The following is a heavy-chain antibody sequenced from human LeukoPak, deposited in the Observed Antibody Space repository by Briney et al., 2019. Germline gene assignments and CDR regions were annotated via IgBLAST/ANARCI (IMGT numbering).Heavy chain of an antibody. CDR2: IRSKANSYAT. CDR3: TSSYATARFDY. V-gene: IGHV3-73*01. CDR1: GFTSSGSA. J-gene: IGHJ4*02. D-gene: IGHD4-11*01. Sequence: GGPLTLPCASSGFTSSGSAMHGAPQASGKGREWVGRIRSKANSYATAYAASVKGRFTISRDDSKNTAYLQMNSLKTEDTAVYYCTSSYATARFDYWGQGTLVTVSS.